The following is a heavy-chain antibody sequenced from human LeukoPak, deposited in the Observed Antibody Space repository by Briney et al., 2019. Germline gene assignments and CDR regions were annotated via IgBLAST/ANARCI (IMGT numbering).Heavy chain of an antibody. D-gene: IGHD1-26*01. CDR2: IDTNGSDR. J-gene: IGHJ4*02. CDR1: GFTFDRHW. V-gene: IGHV3-74*01. CDR3: ARGGFIVGANQYFQW. Sequence: VGSLRLSCVASGFTFDRHWMHWVRQAPGKGLVWVSRIDTNGSDRGYAASVKGRFTISRDNTKNTLYLQMDSLRVEDTAVYYCARGGFIVGANQYFQWWGQGTRVIVSS.